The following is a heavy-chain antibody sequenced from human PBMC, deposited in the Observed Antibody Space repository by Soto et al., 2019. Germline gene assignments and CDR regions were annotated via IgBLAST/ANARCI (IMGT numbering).Heavy chain of an antibody. J-gene: IGHJ4*02. V-gene: IGHV1-18*01. Sequence: QVQLVQSGAEVKKPGAQLKSPAKPPGYTFPGNGFAGVHQAPGKGLEWMGGTSANKGNTTYAQNPQGRVTMTTDTSTSTAYMELRSLRSDDTAVYYCARDRGSYALDYWGQGTLVTVSS. CDR1: GYTFPGNG. D-gene: IGHD1-26*01. CDR2: TSANKGNT. CDR3: ARDRGSYALDY.